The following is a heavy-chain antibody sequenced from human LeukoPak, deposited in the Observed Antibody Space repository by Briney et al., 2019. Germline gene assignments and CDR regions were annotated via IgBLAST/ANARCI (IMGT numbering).Heavy chain of an antibody. CDR3: ARDPYSGSYGNYYYYFMDV. CDR2: ITSGSSYI. CDR1: GFTFSSYS. Sequence: GGSLRLSCAASGFTFSSYSMNWVRQAPGKGLEWVSSITSGSSYIYYADSVKGRFTISRDNAKNSLYLQMNSLRAEDTAVYYCARDPYSGSYGNYYYYFMDVWGKETTVTISS. J-gene: IGHJ6*03. D-gene: IGHD1-26*01. V-gene: IGHV3-21*01.